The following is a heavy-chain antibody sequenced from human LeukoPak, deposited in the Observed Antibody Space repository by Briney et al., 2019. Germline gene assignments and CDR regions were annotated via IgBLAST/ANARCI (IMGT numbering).Heavy chain of an antibody. CDR2: IYYSGST. V-gene: IGHV4-30-4*08. Sequence: SQTLSLTCTVSGGSISSGGYYWSWIRQPPGKGLEWIGYIYYSGSTYYNPSLKSRVTISVDTSKNQFSLKLSSVTAADTAVYYCARVYTHYDFWSGAPGAFDIWGQGTTVTVSS. J-gene: IGHJ3*02. CDR3: ARVYTHYDFWSGAPGAFDI. D-gene: IGHD3-3*01. CDR1: GGSISSGGYY.